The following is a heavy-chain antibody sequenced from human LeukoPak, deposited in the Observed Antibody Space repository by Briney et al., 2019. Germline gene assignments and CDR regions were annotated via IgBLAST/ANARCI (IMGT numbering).Heavy chain of an antibody. CDR1: GDSVSSGSYY. CDR3: ARVLWFGESKKGYSYYMDV. V-gene: IGHV4-39*01. D-gene: IGHD3-10*01. Sequence: SETLSLTCTVSGDSVSSGSYYWGWIRQPPGQGLEWIGTIYYSGDTYYNPSLESRVTISVDTSKNQFSLKLSAVTAADTAVYYCARVLWFGESKKGYSYYMDVWGKGTTVTVSS. J-gene: IGHJ6*03. CDR2: IYYSGDT.